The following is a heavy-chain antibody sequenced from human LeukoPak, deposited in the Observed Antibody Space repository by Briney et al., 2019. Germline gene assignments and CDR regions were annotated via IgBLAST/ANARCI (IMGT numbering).Heavy chain of an antibody. CDR2: INHSGST. J-gene: IGHJ6*03. V-gene: IGHV4-34*01. D-gene: IGHD3-10*01. Sequence: ASETLSLTCAGYGGSFSGYYWSWIRQPPGKGLEWIGEINHSGSTNYNPSLKSRVTISVDTSKTQFSLKLSSVTAADTAVYYCARLRRYYGSGSYQIIAYRYYYMDVWGKGTTVTISS. CDR3: ARLRRYYGSGSYQIIAYRYYYMDV. CDR1: GGSFSGYY.